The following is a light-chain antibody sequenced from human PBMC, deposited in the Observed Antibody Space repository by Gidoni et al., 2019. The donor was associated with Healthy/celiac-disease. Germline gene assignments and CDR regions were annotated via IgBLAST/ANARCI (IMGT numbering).Light chain of an antibody. J-gene: IGKJ2*01. V-gene: IGKV4-1*01. CDR3: QQYYTTPYP. CDR2: WAS. Sequence: DIVMTQSPDSLAVSLGERATINCKSSQSVLYSSNNKNFLAWYQQKPGQPPKLLIYWASTRDSGVPDRFSGSGSGTDFTLTISSLQAEDVAVYYCQQYYTTPYPFGQGTKLEIK. CDR1: QSVLYSSNNKNF.